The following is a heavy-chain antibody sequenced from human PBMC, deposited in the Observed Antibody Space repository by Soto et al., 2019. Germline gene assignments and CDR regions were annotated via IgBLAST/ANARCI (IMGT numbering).Heavy chain of an antibody. Sequence: GGSLRLSCAASGFTVSSNYMSWVRQAPAKGLEWVSVIYASGRTFYADSVKGRFTISRDNSKNTLYLQMNSLRAEDTAVYYCARATYSYDSSGYPWAFDIWGQGTMVTVSS. CDR3: ARATYSYDSSGYPWAFDI. V-gene: IGHV3-66*01. CDR2: IYASGRT. CDR1: GFTVSSNY. D-gene: IGHD3-22*01. J-gene: IGHJ3*02.